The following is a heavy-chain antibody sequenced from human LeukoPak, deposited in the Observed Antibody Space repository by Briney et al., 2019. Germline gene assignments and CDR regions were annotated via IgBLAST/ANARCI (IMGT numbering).Heavy chain of an antibody. CDR2: IYPGDPDT. CDR1: GYSFATYW. D-gene: IGHD2-2*01. V-gene: IGHV5-51*01. CDR3: ARRPGSHCSTSSCHSFDI. J-gene: IGHJ3*02. Sequence: GESLKISCKGSGYSFATYWIGWVRQMPGKGLEWMGIIYPGDPDTRYSPSFQGQVTISADKFISTAYLQWSSLKASDTAIYYCARRPGSHCSTSSCHSFDIWGQGTTVTVSS.